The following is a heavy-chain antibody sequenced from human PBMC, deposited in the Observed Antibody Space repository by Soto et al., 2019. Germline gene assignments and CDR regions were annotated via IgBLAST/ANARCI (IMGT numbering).Heavy chain of an antibody. Sequence: QVQLVDSGGGVVQPGRSLRLSCAASGFMFSSYGMHWVRQAPGKGLEWVAVIWSDASNQHYADSVRGRFTISRDNSDNTLYLQMNSLRAEDTAVYYCARERTNNHYMDVWGKGTTVTVSS. CDR3: ARERTNNHYMDV. V-gene: IGHV3-33*01. CDR2: IWSDASNQ. D-gene: IGHD3-3*01. J-gene: IGHJ6*03. CDR1: GFMFSSYG.